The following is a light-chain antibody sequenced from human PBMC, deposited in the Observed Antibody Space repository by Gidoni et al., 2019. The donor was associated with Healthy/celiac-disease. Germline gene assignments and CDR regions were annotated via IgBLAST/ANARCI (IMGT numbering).Light chain of an antibody. CDR1: SSNIGNNY. V-gene: IGLV1-51*01. CDR2: DNN. J-gene: IGLJ2*01. CDR3: GTWDSSLSAVV. Sequence: QSVLTQPPSVSAAPGQKVTISCSGSSSNIGNNYVSWYQQLPGTAPKLLIYDNNKRPSGSPDRFADSKSGTSATLGITGLQTGDEADYYCGTWDSSLSAVVFGGGTKLTVL.